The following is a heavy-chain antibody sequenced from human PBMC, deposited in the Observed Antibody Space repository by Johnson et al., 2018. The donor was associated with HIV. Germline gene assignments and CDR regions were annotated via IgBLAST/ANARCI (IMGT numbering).Heavy chain of an antibody. J-gene: IGHJ3*02. Sequence: QVQLVESGGGLIQPGGSLRLSCAASGFTVSSYGMHWVRQAPGKGLEWVAVISYDGSNKYYADSVKGRFTISRDNSKNTLYLQMNSLRAEDTAVYYCAKDKSNAFDIWGQGTMVTVSS. CDR1: GFTVSSYG. V-gene: IGHV3-30*18. CDR2: ISYDGSNK. CDR3: AKDKSNAFDI.